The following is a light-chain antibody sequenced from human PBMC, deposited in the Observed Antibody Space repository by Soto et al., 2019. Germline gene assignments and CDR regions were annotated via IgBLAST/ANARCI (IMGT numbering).Light chain of an antibody. CDR3: SSYTSSSTLNYV. Sequence: QSVLTQPASVSGSPGQSITISCTGTSSDVGGYNYVSWYQQPPGKAPRVMIYEVSNRPSGVSNRFSGSKSGNTASLTISGLQAEDEADYYCSSYTSSSTLNYVFGTGTKVTVL. CDR1: SSDVGGYNY. V-gene: IGLV2-14*01. J-gene: IGLJ1*01. CDR2: EVS.